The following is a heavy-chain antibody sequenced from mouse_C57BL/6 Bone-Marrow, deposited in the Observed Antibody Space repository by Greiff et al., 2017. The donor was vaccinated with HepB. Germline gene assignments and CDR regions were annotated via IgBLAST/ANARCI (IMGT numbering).Heavy chain of an antibody. J-gene: IGHJ3*01. D-gene: IGHD1-1*01. V-gene: IGHV5-12*01. CDR3: ARRYYGSSGFAY. Sequence: EVKLQESGGGLVQPGGSLKLSCAASGFTFSDYYMYWVRQTPEKRLEWVAYISNGGGSTYYPDTVKGRFTISRDNAKNTLYLQMSRLKSEDTAMYYCARRYYGSSGFAYWGQGTLVTVSA. CDR2: ISNGGGST. CDR1: GFTFSDYY.